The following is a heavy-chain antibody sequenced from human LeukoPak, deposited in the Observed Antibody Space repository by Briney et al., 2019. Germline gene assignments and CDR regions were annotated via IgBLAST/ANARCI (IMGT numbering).Heavy chain of an antibody. CDR1: GYTFSNYY. CDR2: INPSVGSA. J-gene: IGHJ4*02. Sequence: ASVKVSCKASGYTFSNYYMHWVRQAPGQGLEWMEIINPSVGSASSAQKFQGRVTMTGDTSTSTVYMELSSLRSDDTAVYYCARDYHGSGSLTTFDYWGQGTLVTVSS. D-gene: IGHD3-10*01. V-gene: IGHV1-46*01. CDR3: ARDYHGSGSLTTFDY.